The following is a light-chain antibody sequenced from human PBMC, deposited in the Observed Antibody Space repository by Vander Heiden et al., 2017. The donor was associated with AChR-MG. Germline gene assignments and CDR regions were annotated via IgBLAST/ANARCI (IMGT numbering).Light chain of an antibody. V-gene: IGLV1-44*01. CDR2: SNN. J-gene: IGLJ2*01. CDR1: SSNIGANT. CDR3: ATWDDSLSGPV. Sequence: QSVLTQPPSASGTPGQRVTISCSGSSSNIGANTVNWYQQLTGTAPKLLIYSNNQRPSGVPDRFSGSKSGSSASLAISGLQSEDEADYYCATWDDSLSGPVFGGGTKLTVL.